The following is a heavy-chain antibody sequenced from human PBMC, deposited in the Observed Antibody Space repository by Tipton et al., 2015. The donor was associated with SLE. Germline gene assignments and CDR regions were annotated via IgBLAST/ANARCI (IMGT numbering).Heavy chain of an antibody. D-gene: IGHD4-23*01. J-gene: IGHJ5*02. V-gene: IGHV4-34*01. CDR1: DGSLSNYY. CDR2: ITRRGQT. CDR3: ARGGTGDGRNPFDP. Sequence: TLSLTCAVHDGSLSNYYWSWFRRPPGRGLEWIGEITRRGQTNYNPSLKSRVTISVDTSRNQVSLHLRSVTAADTAVCDCARGGTGDGRNPFDPWGQGTLITVSS.